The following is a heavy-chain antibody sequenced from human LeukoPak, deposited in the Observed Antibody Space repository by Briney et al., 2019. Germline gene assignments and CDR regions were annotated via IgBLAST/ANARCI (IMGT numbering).Heavy chain of an antibody. D-gene: IGHD3-22*01. CDR3: AKTNGYYSD. CDR1: GFTFSSYG. V-gene: IGHV3-23*01. Sequence: GGSLRLSCAASGFTFSSYGMNWVRQAPGKGLEWVSGISGSGGTTCYADSVKGRFTISRDNSKNSLSLQVSSLRAEDTAVYYCAKTNGYYSDWGQGTLVTVSS. J-gene: IGHJ4*02. CDR2: ISGSGGTT.